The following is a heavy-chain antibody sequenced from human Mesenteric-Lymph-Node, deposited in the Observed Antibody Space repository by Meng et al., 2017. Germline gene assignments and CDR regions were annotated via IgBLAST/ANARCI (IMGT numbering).Heavy chain of an antibody. D-gene: IGHD3-10*01. J-gene: IGHJ6*02. Sequence: GGSLRLSCAASGFTFSSYGMHWVRQAPGKGLEWVAVIWYDGSNKYYADSVKGRFTISRDNSKNTLYLQMNSLRAEDTAVYYCARDPYRIWFGELLLKPHYYYYGMDVWGQGTTVTVSS. CDR2: IWYDGSNK. CDR1: GFTFSSYG. V-gene: IGHV3-33*01. CDR3: ARDPYRIWFGELLLKPHYYYYGMDV.